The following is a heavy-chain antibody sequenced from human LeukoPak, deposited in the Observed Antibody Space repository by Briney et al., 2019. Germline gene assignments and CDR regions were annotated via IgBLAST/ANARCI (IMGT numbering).Heavy chain of an antibody. CDR2: IYTSGST. J-gene: IGHJ5*02. CDR3: ARDREDSDYGEDGGWFDP. D-gene: IGHD4-17*01. V-gene: IGHV4-4*07. CDR1: GGSISSYY. Sequence: SETLSLTCTVSGGSISSYYWSWIRQPAGKGLEWIWRIYTSGSTNYNPSLKSRVTMSVDTSKNQFSLKLSSVTAADTAVYYCARDREDSDYGEDGGWFDPWGQGTLVTVSS.